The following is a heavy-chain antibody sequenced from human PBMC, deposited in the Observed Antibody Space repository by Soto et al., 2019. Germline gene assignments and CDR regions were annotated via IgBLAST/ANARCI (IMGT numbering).Heavy chain of an antibody. D-gene: IGHD6-19*01. Sequence: GSLRLSCAASDFTVISNYMNWVRQAPGKGLEWVSVIYSDGSTYYADSVKVRFTSSRDSSKNTLYLQMSSLRAEDTAVYYCARDKYTSGWLEGEGSFYYYYGMDVWGQGTTVTVSS. J-gene: IGHJ6*02. CDR3: ARDKYTSGWLEGEGSFYYYYGMDV. V-gene: IGHV3-53*01. CDR2: IYSDGST. CDR1: DFTVISNY.